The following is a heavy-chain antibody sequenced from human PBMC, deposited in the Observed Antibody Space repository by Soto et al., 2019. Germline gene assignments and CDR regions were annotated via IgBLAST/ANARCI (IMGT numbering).Heavy chain of an antibody. CDR3: ASHSYGYTFYDY. Sequence: PSEALSLTWAVSGGSMSRYYCSWIRQPPGKGLEWIGYIYYSGSTNYNPSLKSRLTISVDTSKTQSPLKLSSVTAADTAVYYCASHSYGYTFYDYWGQGTLVTVSS. CDR1: GGSMSRYY. J-gene: IGHJ4*02. CDR2: IYYSGST. D-gene: IGHD5-18*01. V-gene: IGHV4-59*08.